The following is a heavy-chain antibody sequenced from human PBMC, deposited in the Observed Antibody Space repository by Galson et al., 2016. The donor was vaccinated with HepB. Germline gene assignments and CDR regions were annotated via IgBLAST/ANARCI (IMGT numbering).Heavy chain of an antibody. CDR2: IYSSGTT. CDR3: ARIMITFGEIIAPSYFDY. J-gene: IGHJ4*02. Sequence: SLRLSCAASGLTVRSDYMSWVRQSPGKGLEWVSVIYSSGTTYYADSVRGRFTISRDISKNTLYLQMNNLRAEDTAVYYCARIMITFGEIIAPSYFDYWGQGTLVTVSS. D-gene: IGHD3-16*01. CDR1: GLTVRSDY. V-gene: IGHV3-53*01.